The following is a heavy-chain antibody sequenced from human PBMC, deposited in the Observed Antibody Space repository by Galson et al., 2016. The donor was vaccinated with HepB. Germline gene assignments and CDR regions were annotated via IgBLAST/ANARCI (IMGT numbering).Heavy chain of an antibody. CDR1: GFSLTTTGMS. J-gene: IGHJ4*02. CDR2: IYWDDDK. V-gene: IGHV2-5*02. Sequence: PALVTPTQTLTLTCTFSGFSLTTTGMSVGWIRQPPGKALEWLALIYWDDDKRYSPSLKSRLTITKDTSKNHVVLTMTNMDPVDTATYYCAHKRTDFDYWGQGTLVTVSS. CDR3: AHKRTDFDY.